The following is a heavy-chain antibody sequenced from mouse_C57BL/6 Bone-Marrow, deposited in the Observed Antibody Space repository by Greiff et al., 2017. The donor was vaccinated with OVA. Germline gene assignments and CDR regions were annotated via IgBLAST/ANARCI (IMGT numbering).Heavy chain of an antibody. D-gene: IGHD2-5*01. Sequence: DVMLVESGGGLVQPGGSLSLSCAASGFTFTDYYMSWVRQPPGKALEWLGFIRNKANGYTTEYSASVKGRFTISRDNSQSILYLQMNALRAEDSATYYCASYYSNYDYFDYWGQGTTLTVSS. CDR1: GFTFTDYY. CDR3: ASYYSNYDYFDY. CDR2: IRNKANGYTT. J-gene: IGHJ2*01. V-gene: IGHV7-3*01.